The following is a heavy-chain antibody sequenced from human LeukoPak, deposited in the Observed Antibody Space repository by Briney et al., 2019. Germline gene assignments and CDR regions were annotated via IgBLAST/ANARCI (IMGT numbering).Heavy chain of an antibody. Sequence: PGGSLRLSCVASGFTFSNYAMSWVRQAPGKGLEWVSAISGSGGSTYYADSVKGRYTISRDNSKNTLYLQMNSLRAEDTAVYYCAKLEPKYYGSGRQDYWGQGTLVTVSS. J-gene: IGHJ4*02. V-gene: IGHV3-23*01. CDR2: ISGSGGST. D-gene: IGHD3-10*01. CDR3: AKLEPKYYGSGRQDY. CDR1: GFTFSNYA.